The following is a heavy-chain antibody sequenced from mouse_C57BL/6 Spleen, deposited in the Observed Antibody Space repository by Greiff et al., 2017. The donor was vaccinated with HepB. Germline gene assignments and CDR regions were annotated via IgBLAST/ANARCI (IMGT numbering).Heavy chain of an antibody. J-gene: IGHJ2*01. V-gene: IGHV1-81*01. CDR1: GYTFTSYG. Sequence: QVQLQQPGAELARPGASVKLSCKASGYTFTSYGISWVKQRTGQGLEWIGEIYPRSGNTYYNEKFKGKATLTADKSSSTAYMELRSLTSEDSAVYFCARWTTVVANGNYFDYWGQGTTLTVSS. D-gene: IGHD1-1*01. CDR3: ARWTTVVANGNYFDY. CDR2: IYPRSGNT.